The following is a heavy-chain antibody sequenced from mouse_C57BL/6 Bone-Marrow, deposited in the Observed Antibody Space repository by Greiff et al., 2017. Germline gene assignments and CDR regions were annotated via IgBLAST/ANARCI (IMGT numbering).Heavy chain of an antibody. CDR1: GFSLSTSGMG. CDR2: IYWDDDK. V-gene: IGHV8-12*01. D-gene: IGHD1-1*01. Sequence: QVQLKESGPGLLQSSQTLSLTCSFSGFSLSTSGMGVSWIRQPSGKGLEWLAHIYWDDDKRYNPSLKSRLTISKDTSRNQVFLKITSVDTADTATYYCARRPYYYGSSYFDYWGQGTTLTVSS. CDR3: ARRPYYYGSSYFDY. J-gene: IGHJ2*01.